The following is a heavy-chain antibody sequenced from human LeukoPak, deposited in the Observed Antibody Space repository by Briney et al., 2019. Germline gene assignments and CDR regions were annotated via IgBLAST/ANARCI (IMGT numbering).Heavy chain of an antibody. CDR2: IYYSGST. D-gene: IGHD5-18*01. CDR1: GGSISSYY. Sequence: SETLSLTCTVSGGSISSYYWSWIRQPPGKGLEWIGYIYYSGSTNYNPSLKSRVTISVDTSKNQFSLKLSSVTAADTAVYYCARGSYGGSRTNWIDPWGQGTLVTVSS. CDR3: ARGSYGGSRTNWIDP. V-gene: IGHV4-59*01. J-gene: IGHJ5*02.